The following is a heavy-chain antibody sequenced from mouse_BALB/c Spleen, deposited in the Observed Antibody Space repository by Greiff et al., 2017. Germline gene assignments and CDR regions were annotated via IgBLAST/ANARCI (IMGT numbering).Heavy chain of an antibody. Sequence: VQLQQSGAELVRSGASVKLSCTASGFNIKDYYMHWVKQRLEQGLEWIGWIDPENGDTEYAPKFQGKATMTADTSSNTAYLQLSSLTSEDTAVYYCNGLGFAYWGQGTLVTVSA. CDR1: GFNIKDYY. D-gene: IGHD4-1*01. V-gene: IGHV14-4*02. J-gene: IGHJ3*01. CDR3: NGLGFAY. CDR2: IDPENGDT.